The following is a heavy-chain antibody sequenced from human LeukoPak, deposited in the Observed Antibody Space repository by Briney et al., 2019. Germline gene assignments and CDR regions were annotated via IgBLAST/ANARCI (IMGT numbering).Heavy chain of an antibody. CDR2: KSYDGSNK. D-gene: IGHD5-12*01. Sequence: XGSLRLSCAASGFTFSSYAMHWVRQAPGKGLEWVAVKSYDGSNKYYADSVKGRFTISRDNSKNTLYLQMNSLRAEDTAVYYCARGVRYSGYDWGQGTMVTVSS. CDR3: ARGVRYSGYD. CDR1: GFTFSSYA. V-gene: IGHV3-30-3*01. J-gene: IGHJ3*01.